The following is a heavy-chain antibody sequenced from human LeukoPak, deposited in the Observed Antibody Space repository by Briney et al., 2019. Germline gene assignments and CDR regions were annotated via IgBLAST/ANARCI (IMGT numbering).Heavy chain of an antibody. D-gene: IGHD6-13*01. Sequence: SETLSLTCTVSGISLSSGFYWAWIRQPPGQGLEWIGATYHNGSTYYNPSLKSRVTISVDTSKNQFSLKLSSVTAADTAVYYCARDPGIAAAGYFDYWGQGTLVTVSS. CDR2: TYHNGST. V-gene: IGHV4-38-2*02. CDR3: ARDPGIAAAGYFDY. J-gene: IGHJ4*02. CDR1: GISLSSGFY.